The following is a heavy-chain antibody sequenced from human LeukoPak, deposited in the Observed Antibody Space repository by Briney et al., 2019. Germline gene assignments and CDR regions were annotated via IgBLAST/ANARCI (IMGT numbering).Heavy chain of an antibody. CDR2: ISSSSSYR. Sequence: GGSLRLSCAASGFTFSSYSVNWVRQAPGKGLEWVSSISSSSSYRYYADSVRGRFTISRDNAKNSLYLQMNSLRAEDTAVYYCARGGSPPEALGDTFDIWGQGTMVTVSS. CDR1: GFTFSSYS. D-gene: IGHD1-26*01. CDR3: ARGGSPPEALGDTFDI. J-gene: IGHJ3*02. V-gene: IGHV3-21*01.